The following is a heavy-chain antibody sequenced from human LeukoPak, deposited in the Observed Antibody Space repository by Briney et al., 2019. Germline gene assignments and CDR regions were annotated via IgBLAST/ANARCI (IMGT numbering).Heavy chain of an antibody. V-gene: IGHV4-34*01. D-gene: IGHD1-26*01. Sequence: PSETLSLTCAVYVGSFSGYYWSWIRQPPGKGLEWIGEINHRGSTNYNPSLKSRVTISVDTSKNQVSLKLSSVTAADTALYYCARHSRTYYDFDYWGQGTLVTVSS. CDR1: VGSFSGYY. J-gene: IGHJ4*02. CDR2: INHRGST. CDR3: ARHSRTYYDFDY.